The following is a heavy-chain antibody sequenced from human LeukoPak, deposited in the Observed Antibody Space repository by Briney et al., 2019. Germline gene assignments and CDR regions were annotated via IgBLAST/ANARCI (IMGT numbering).Heavy chain of an antibody. V-gene: IGHV3-74*01. D-gene: IGHD6-19*01. CDR1: GFTFSSYW. CDR3: ARGDYRSAWPNIDY. CDR2: INTDGSST. J-gene: IGHJ4*02. Sequence: GGSLRLSCAASGFTFSSYWMHWVRQAPGKGLGWVSRINTDGSSTTYADSVKGRFTFSRDNAKNTLILQMNSLRTEDTAVYYCARGDYRSAWPNIDYWGQGTLVTVSS.